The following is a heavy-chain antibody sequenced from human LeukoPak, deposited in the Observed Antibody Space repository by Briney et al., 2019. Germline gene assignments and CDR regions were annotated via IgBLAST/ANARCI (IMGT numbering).Heavy chain of an antibody. CDR2: IGTAGDT. J-gene: IGHJ4*02. CDR3: ARLSYSSSWGGRSVDY. V-gene: IGHV3-13*01. Sequence: PGGSLRLSCAASGFTFSSYDMHWVRQATGKGLEWVSAIGTAGDTYYPGSVKGQFTISRENAKNSLYLQMNSLRAGGTAVYYCARLSYSSSWGGRSVDYWGQGTLVTVSS. CDR1: GFTFSSYD. D-gene: IGHD6-13*01.